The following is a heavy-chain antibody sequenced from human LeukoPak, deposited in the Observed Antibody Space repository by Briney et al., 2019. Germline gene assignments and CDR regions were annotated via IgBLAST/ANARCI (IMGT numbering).Heavy chain of an antibody. D-gene: IGHD1-26*01. CDR2: IYYSGST. CDR3: ARLLAKWELLGGFDY. V-gene: IGHV4-39*07. Sequence: PSETLSLTCTVSGGSISSSSYYWGWIRQPPGKGLEWIGSIYYSGSTYYNPSLKSRVTISVDTSKNQFSLKLSSVTAADTAVYYCARLLAKWELLGGFDYWGQGTLVTVSS. CDR1: GGSISSSSYY. J-gene: IGHJ4*02.